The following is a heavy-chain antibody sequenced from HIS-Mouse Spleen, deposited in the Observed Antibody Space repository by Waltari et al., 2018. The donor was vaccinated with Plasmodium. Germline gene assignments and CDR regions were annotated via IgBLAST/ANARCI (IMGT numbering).Heavy chain of an antibody. CDR2: ISGSGGST. CDR3: AKSGSYYAFDI. CDR1: GFTFRRYA. J-gene: IGHJ3*02. D-gene: IGHD1-26*01. V-gene: IGHV3-23*01. Sequence: EVQLLESGGGLVQPGGSVRPSCAASGFTFRRYAMSWVRQAPGKGLEWFSAISGSGGSTYYADSVKGRFTISRDNSKNTLYLQMNSLRAEDTAVYYCAKSGSYYAFDIWGQGTMVTVSS.